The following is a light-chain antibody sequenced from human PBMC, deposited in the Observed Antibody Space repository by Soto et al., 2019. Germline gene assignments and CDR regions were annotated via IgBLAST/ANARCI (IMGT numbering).Light chain of an antibody. V-gene: IGKV3-20*01. J-gene: IGKJ4*01. CDR1: QTIGRNY. CDR3: QQYASSPLLT. CDR2: GTS. Sequence: EIVLTQSPGPLSFSPGETAPLSCRASQTIGRNYLAWYQQKPGQAPRLLIFGTSTRATGIPDRFSGSGSGTDFTLSISRLEPEDFAVYYCQQYASSPLLTFGGGTKVDI.